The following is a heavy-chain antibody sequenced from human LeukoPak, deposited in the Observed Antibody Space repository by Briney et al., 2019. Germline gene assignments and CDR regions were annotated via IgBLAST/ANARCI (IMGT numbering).Heavy chain of an antibody. D-gene: IGHD1-26*01. CDR1: GGSISSGSYY. CDR2: IYTSGST. J-gene: IGHJ5*02. CDR3: ARQKVGATINWFDP. V-gene: IGHV4-61*02. Sequence: SETLSLTCTVSGGSISSGSYYWSWIRQPAGKGLEWIGRIYTSGSTNYNPSLKSRVTISVDTSKNQFSLKLSSVTAADTAVYYCARQKVGATINWFDPWGQGTLVTVSS.